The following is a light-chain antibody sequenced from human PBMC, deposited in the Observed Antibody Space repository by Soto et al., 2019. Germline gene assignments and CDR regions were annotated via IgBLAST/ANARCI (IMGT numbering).Light chain of an antibody. V-gene: IGLV6-57*04. CDR1: SGGIASSY. Sequence: NFMLTQPHSVSESPGKTVTISCTRSSGGIASSYVQWYQQRPGSAPTTVIYENNQRLSGVPDRFSGSIDSSSNSASLTISGLRIEDEADYYCQSHDGINVIFGGGTKLTVL. CDR3: QSHDGINVI. J-gene: IGLJ2*01. CDR2: ENN.